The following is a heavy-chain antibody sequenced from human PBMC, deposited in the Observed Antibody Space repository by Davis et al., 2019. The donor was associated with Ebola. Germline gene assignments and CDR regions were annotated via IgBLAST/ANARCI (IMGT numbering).Heavy chain of an antibody. CDR1: GGAFSSYA. J-gene: IGHJ6*02. CDR2: IIPIFGTA. CDR3: ARMRIILGYCSSTSCYDYYGMDV. D-gene: IGHD2-2*01. Sequence: SVKVSCKASGGAFSSYAISWVRQAPGQGLEWMGGIIPIFGTANYAQKFQGRVTITADESTSTAYMELSSLRSEDTAVYYCARMRIILGYCSSTSCYDYYGMDVWGQGTTVTVSS. V-gene: IGHV1-69*13.